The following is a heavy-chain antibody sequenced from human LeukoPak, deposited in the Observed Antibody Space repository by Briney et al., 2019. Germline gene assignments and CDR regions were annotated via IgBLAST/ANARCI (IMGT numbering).Heavy chain of an antibody. CDR1: GGTFSSYA. J-gene: IGHJ4*02. Sequence: ASVKVSCKXSGGTFSSYAISWVRQAPGQGLEWMGGIIPIFGTANYAQKFQGRVTITTDESTSTAYMELSSLRSEDTAVYYCARSRDGYNFNFDYWGQGTLVTVSS. V-gene: IGHV1-69*05. CDR2: IIPIFGTA. CDR3: ARSRDGYNFNFDY. D-gene: IGHD5-24*01.